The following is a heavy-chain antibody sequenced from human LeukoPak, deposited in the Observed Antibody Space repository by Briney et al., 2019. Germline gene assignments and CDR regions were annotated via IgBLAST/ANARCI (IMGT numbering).Heavy chain of an antibody. D-gene: IGHD1-26*01. J-gene: IGHJ4*02. CDR3: ARAAYYRFDY. V-gene: IGHV3-74*01. Sequence: GGSLRLSCAASGFTFSSYWVHWVRQAPGKGLEWVARINSDGSTINHADCVRGRFTISRDNAENTLYLQMSSLRAEDTAIYFCARAAYYRFDYWGQGTLVTVSS. CDR1: GFTFSSYW. CDR2: INSDGSTI.